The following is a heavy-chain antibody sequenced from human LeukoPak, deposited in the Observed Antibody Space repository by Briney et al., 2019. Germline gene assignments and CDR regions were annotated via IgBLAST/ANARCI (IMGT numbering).Heavy chain of an antibody. J-gene: IGHJ4*02. V-gene: IGHV3-15*01. D-gene: IGHD2-2*01. CDR1: GFTFSNAW. CDR3: TTEGHCSSTSCYYY. Sequence: GGSLRLSCAASGFTFSNAWMSWVRQAPGKGLEWVGRIKSKTDGGTTDYAAPVKGRFTISRDDSKNTLYLQMNSLKPEDTAVYYCTTEGHCSSTSCYYYWGQGTLVTVSS. CDR2: IKSKTDGGTT.